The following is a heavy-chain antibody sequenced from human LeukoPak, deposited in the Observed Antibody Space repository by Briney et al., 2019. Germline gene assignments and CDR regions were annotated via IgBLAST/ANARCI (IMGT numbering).Heavy chain of an antibody. CDR1: GYTFSSYG. CDR3: AREPGDVPDY. J-gene: IGHJ4*02. CDR2: ISGYNGNT. D-gene: IGHD7-27*01. Sequence: ASVKVSCKTSGYTFSSYGISWVRQAPGQGLEWVGWISGYNGNTNYEQKFQGRVTITADKSTSTAYMELSSLRSEDTAVYYCAREPGDVPDYWGQGTLVTVSS. V-gene: IGHV1-18*01.